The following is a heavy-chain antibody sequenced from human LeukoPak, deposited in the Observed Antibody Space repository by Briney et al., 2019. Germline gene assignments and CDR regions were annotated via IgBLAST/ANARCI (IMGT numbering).Heavy chain of an antibody. V-gene: IGHV3-21*01. J-gene: IGHJ4*02. Sequence: GGSLRLSCAASGFTFTKYWMSWVRQAPGKGLEWVSSISSSSSYIYYADSVKGRFTISRDNAKNSLYLQMHSLRAEDTAVYYCARDLMGWDLHYFDYWGQGTLVTVSS. D-gene: IGHD1-26*01. CDR1: GFTFTKYW. CDR2: ISSSSSYI. CDR3: ARDLMGWDLHYFDY.